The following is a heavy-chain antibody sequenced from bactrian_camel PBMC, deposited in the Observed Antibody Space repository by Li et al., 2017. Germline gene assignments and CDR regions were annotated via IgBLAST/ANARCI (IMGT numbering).Heavy chain of an antibody. V-gene: IGHV3S40*01. Sequence: EVQLVESGGGSVQAGGSLRLSCAASRYTFSTNCVAWFRQGPGREREGVAALYTRDGVPYYADSVKGRFTMSQDNAKNTVYLQMNNLKPEDTAVYYCAADRALDDDCYVGSLYTDFAYWGQGTQVTVS. CDR3: AADRALDDDCYVGSLYTDFAY. CDR2: LYTRDGVP. D-gene: IGHD3*01. CDR1: RYTFSTNC. J-gene: IGHJ6*01.